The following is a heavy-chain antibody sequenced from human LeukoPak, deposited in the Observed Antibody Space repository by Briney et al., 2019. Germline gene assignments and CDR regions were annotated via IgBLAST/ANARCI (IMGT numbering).Heavy chain of an antibody. J-gene: IGHJ4*02. Sequence: GGSLRLSCAASGFTVSSNYMSWVRQAPGKGLEWVSVIYSGGSTYYADSVKGRFTISRDNSKNTLYLQVNSLRAEDTAVYYCARSGGWGIYYFDYWGQGTLVTVSS. D-gene: IGHD6-19*01. CDR2: IYSGGST. CDR1: GFTVSSNY. V-gene: IGHV3-66*01. CDR3: ARSGGWGIYYFDY.